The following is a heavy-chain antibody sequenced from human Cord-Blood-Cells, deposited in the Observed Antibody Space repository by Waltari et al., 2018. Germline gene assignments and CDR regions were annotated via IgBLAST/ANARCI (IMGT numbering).Heavy chain of an antibody. Sequence: EVQLVESGGGLVQPGRSLRLSCTASGFTFGDYAMSWVRQAPGEGVEWVGFIRSKAYGGTTEYAASVKGRFTISRDDSKSIAYLQMNSLKTEDTAVYYCTRDFSYYYDSSGYYYFDYWGQGTLVTVSS. V-gene: IGHV3-49*04. J-gene: IGHJ4*02. D-gene: IGHD3-22*01. CDR1: GFTFGDYA. CDR2: IRSKAYGGTT. CDR3: TRDFSYYYDSSGYYYFDY.